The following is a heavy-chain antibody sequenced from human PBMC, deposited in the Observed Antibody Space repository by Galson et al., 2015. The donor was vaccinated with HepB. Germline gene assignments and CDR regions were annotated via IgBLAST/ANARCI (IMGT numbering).Heavy chain of an antibody. J-gene: IGHJ6*02. Sequence: SVKVSCKASGGIFSNSVISWVRQAPGQGLEWMGGIITMFGTPSHAQKFQGRVTITADESTSTVYMQLRSLRSEDTAVYYCARIRRYKCGYLKPQVSYGMDVWGPGTTVTVSS. CDR2: IITMFGTP. V-gene: IGHV1-69*13. CDR3: ARIRRYKCGYLKPQVSYGMDV. D-gene: IGHD5-18*01. CDR1: GGIFSNSV.